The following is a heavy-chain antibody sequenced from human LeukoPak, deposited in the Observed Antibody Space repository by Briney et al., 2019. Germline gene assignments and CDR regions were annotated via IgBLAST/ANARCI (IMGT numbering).Heavy chain of an antibody. D-gene: IGHD3-9*01. V-gene: IGHV4-59*01. Sequence: SETLSLTCTVSGGSISSYYWSWIRQPPGKGLEWIGYIYYSGSTNYNPPLKSRVTISVDTSKNQFSLKLSSVTAADTAVYYCARLVGYYDILTGYSSYYGMDVWGQGTTVTVSS. CDR2: IYYSGST. CDR1: GGSISSYY. CDR3: ARLVGYYDILTGYSSYYGMDV. J-gene: IGHJ6*02.